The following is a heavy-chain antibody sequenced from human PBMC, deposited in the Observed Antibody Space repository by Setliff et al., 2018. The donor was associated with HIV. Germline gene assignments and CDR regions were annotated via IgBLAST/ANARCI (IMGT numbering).Heavy chain of an antibody. Sequence: SETLSLTCTVSGGSISSGGYYWSWIRQHPGKGLEWIGYIYYSGSTYYNPSLKSRVTISVDTSKNQFPLKLSSVTAADTAVYYCARVGGTTWGVYYYYYYMDVWGKGTTVTVSS. CDR1: GGSISSGGYY. D-gene: IGHD1-7*01. CDR3: ARVGGTTWGVYYYYYYMDV. CDR2: IYYSGST. V-gene: IGHV4-31*03. J-gene: IGHJ6*03.